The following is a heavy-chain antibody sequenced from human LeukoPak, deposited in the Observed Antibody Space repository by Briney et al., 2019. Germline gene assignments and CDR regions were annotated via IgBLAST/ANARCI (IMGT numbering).Heavy chain of an antibody. Sequence: PSETLPLTCAVYGGSFSGYYWSWIRQPPGKGLEWIGEINHSGSTNYNPSLKSRVTISVDTSKNQFSLKLSSVTAADTAVYYCARGLYYYDSSGYYHNDAFDIWGQGTMVTVSS. CDR1: GGSFSGYY. CDR2: INHSGST. V-gene: IGHV4-34*01. D-gene: IGHD3-22*01. CDR3: ARGLYYYDSSGYYHNDAFDI. J-gene: IGHJ3*02.